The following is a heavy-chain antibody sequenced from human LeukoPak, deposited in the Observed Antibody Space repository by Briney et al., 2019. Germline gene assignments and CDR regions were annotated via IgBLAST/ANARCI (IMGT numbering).Heavy chain of an antibody. Sequence: GGSLRLSCAASGFDFSTYTMNWVRQAPGKGLEWVAVISYDGSNKYYADSVKGRSTISRDNSKNTLYLQMNSLRAEDTAVYYCARTYSSSSPDGYWGQGTLVTVSS. CDR3: ARTYSSSSPDGY. V-gene: IGHV3-30-3*01. D-gene: IGHD6-6*01. CDR2: ISYDGSNK. CDR1: GFDFSTYT. J-gene: IGHJ1*01.